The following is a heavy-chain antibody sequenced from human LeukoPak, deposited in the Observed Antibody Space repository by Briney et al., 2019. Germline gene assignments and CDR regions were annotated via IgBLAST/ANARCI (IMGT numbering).Heavy chain of an antibody. D-gene: IGHD6-13*01. CDR2: INGGNGNT. V-gene: IGHV1-3*01. CDR1: GFTFSSYA. Sequence: GGSLRLSCAASGFTFSSYAMHWVRQAPGQGLEWMGWINGGNGNTKYSQKVQDRVTITRDTSANTVYMELSSLRSEDTAVYYCAREPVRYSSSWLSWFDPWGQGTLVTVSS. J-gene: IGHJ5*02. CDR3: AREPVRYSSSWLSWFDP.